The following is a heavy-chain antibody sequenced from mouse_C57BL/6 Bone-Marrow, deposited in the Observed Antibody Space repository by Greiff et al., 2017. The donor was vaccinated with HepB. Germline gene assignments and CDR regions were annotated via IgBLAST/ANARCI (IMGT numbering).Heavy chain of an antibody. J-gene: IGHJ4*01. CDR2: SRNKANDYTT. CDR1: GFTFSDFY. V-gene: IGHV7-1*01. CDR3: ARDALTVGYAMDY. Sequence: EVHLVESGGGLVQSGRSLRLSCATSGFTFSDFYMEWVRQAPGKGLEWIAASRNKANDYTTEYSASVKGRFIVSRDTSQSILYLQMNALRAEDTAIYYCARDALTVGYAMDYWGQGTSVTVSS. D-gene: IGHD1-1*01.